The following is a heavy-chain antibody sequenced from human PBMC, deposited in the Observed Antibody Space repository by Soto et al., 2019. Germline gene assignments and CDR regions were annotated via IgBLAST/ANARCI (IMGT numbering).Heavy chain of an antibody. D-gene: IGHD3-22*01. CDR2: ISSSSSYI. CDR3: ARDQNTMIVDYGMDV. CDR1: GFTFSSYS. Sequence: GGSLRLSSAASGFTFSSYSMNWVRQAPGKGLEWVSSISSSSSYIYYADSVKGRFTISRDNAKNSLYLQMNSLRAEDTAVYYCARDQNTMIVDYGMDVWGQGTTITVSS. V-gene: IGHV3-21*01. J-gene: IGHJ6*02.